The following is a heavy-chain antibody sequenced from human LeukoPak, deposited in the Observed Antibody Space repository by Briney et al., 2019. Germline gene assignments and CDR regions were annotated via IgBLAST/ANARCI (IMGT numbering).Heavy chain of an antibody. CDR1: GFTFSSYA. D-gene: IGHD3-22*01. CDR2: ISGSGGST. V-gene: IGHV3-23*01. Sequence: GGSLRLSCGASGFTFSSYAMSWVRQAPGKGLEWVSAISGSGGSTYYADSVKGRFTISRDNSKNTLYLQMNSLRAEDTAVYYCAKVGRITMIVVASHDAFDIWGQGTMVTVSS. CDR3: AKVGRITMIVVASHDAFDI. J-gene: IGHJ3*02.